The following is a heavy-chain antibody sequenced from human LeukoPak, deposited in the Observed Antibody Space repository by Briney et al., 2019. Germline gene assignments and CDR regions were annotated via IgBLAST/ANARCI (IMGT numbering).Heavy chain of an antibody. CDR1: GASMSNYH. CDR3: ARGTGGYRFDP. Sequence: SETLSLTCAVSGASMSNYHWSWIRQPPGRGLEYIGYVYNSGSTFYNPSLKSRVTISADTSRKQFSLKLTSVTATDMAVYYCARGTGGYRFDPWGQGILVTVSS. V-gene: IGHV4-59*01. J-gene: IGHJ5*02. D-gene: IGHD1-1*01. CDR2: VYNSGST.